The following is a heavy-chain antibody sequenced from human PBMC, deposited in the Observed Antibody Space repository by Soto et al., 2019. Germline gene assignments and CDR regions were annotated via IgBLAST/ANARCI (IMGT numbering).Heavy chain of an antibody. J-gene: IGHJ4*02. CDR1: GGSISSGDYY. Sequence: SETLSLTCTVSGGSISSGDYYWSWIRRPPGKGLEWIGYIYYSGSTYYNPSLKSRVTISVDTSKNQFSLKLSSVTAADTAVYYCARAGILEWLSPYYFDYWGQGALVTVSS. CDR3: ARAGILEWLSPYYFDY. V-gene: IGHV4-30-4*01. CDR2: IYYSGST. D-gene: IGHD3-3*01.